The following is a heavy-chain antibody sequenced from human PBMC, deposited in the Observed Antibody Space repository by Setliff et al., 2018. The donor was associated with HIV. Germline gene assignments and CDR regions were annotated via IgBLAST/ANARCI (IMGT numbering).Heavy chain of an antibody. J-gene: IGHJ4*02. D-gene: IGHD6-19*01. CDR1: GFTLSHYT. Sequence: GGSLRLSCEASGFTLSHYTMNWVRQAPGKGLKWVSAITSDSGEIYYADSVRGRFTVSRDNAKNSLYLQMNSLRAEDTAVYYCARAVHSGWYYFDYWGQGTLVTVSS. V-gene: IGHV3-21*01. CDR3: ARAVHSGWYYFDY. CDR2: ITSDSGEI.